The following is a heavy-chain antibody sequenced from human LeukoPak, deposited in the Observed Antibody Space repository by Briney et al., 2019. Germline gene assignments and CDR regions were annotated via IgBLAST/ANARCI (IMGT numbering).Heavy chain of an antibody. CDR2: ISSSGSTI. V-gene: IGHV3-48*03. D-gene: IGHD3-10*02. CDR1: GFTFSGYE. Sequence: GGSLRLSCAASGFTFSGYEMNWVCQAPGKGREWVSYISSSGSTIYYADSVKGRFTISRDNAKNSLYLQMNSLRAEDAAVYYCAELGITMIGGVWGKGTTVTISS. CDR3: AELGITMIGGV. J-gene: IGHJ6*04.